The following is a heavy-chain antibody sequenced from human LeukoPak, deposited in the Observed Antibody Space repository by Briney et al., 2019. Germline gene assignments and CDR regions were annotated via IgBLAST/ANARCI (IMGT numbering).Heavy chain of an antibody. D-gene: IGHD1-26*01. J-gene: IGHJ4*02. CDR2: VYYSGST. Sequence: PSETLSLTCTVSGGSISSYYWSWIRQPPGERLEWIGYVYYSGSTNYNPSLKSRVPMSLDTSKKQFSLKLSSVTAADTAVYYCERYSGSYDFFDYWGQGSLVTVSS. V-gene: IGHV4-59*12. CDR1: GGSISSYY. CDR3: ERYSGSYDFFDY.